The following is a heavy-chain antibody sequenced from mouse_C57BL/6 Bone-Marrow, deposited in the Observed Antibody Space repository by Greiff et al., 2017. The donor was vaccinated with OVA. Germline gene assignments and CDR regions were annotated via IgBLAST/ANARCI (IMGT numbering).Heavy chain of an antibody. CDR3: ARERGNYQAWFAY. D-gene: IGHD2-1*01. CDR2: IYPRSGNT. CDR1: VYTFTSYG. Sequence: GGEGGKEGAAGNRHSNPSVYTFTSYGISWVKQRTGQGLEWIGEIYPRSGNTYYNEKFKGKATLTADKSSSTAYMELRSLTSEDSAVYFCARERGNYQAWFAYWGQGTLVTVSA. V-gene: IGHV1-81*01. J-gene: IGHJ3*01.